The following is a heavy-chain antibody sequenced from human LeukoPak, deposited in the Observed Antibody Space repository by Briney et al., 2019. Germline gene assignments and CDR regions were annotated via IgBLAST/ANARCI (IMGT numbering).Heavy chain of an antibody. CDR1: SESFSGYF. Sequence: PSETLSLTCAIYSESFSGYFWSWIRQPPGKGLEWIGEINYSGSTNYNPSLKSRVTISVDTSKNQFSLKLSSVTAADTAVYYCAGLIRPGWFDPWGQGTLVTVSS. V-gene: IGHV4-34*01. D-gene: IGHD1-14*01. CDR2: INYSGST. J-gene: IGHJ5*02. CDR3: AGLIRPGWFDP.